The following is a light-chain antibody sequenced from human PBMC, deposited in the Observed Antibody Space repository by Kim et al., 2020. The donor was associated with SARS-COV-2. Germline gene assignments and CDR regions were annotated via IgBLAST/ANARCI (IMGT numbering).Light chain of an antibody. J-gene: IGKJ5*01. CDR2: DAS. CDR3: QQRSNWPPIT. V-gene: IGKV3-11*01. Sequence: EIVLTQSPATLSLSPGERATLSCRASQSISSDLAWYQQKPGQAPRLLIYDASKRATGTPARFSGGGSGTDFTLTISSLEPEDFAVYYCQQRSNWPPITFGQGTRLEIK. CDR1: QSISSD.